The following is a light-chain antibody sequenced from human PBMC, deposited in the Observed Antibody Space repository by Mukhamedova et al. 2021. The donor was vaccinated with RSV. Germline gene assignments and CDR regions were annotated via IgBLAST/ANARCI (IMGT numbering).Light chain of an antibody. J-gene: IGKJ1*01. V-gene: IGKV1-5*03. CDR2: RAS. CDR3: QQYDSYWT. Sequence: GKAPKLLINRASNLESGVPSRFSGSGSGTEFTLTITSLQPDDFATYYCQQYDSYWTFGQGTKVEIK.